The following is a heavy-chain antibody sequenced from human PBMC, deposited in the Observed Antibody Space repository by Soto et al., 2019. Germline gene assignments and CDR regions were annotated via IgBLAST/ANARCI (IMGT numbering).Heavy chain of an antibody. Sequence: QVQLVESGGGVVQPGRSLRLSCAASGFAFSNYAMHWVRQAPGKGLEWVAVISYDGSNKYYADSVKGRFTISRDNSKNTLDLQMNGLRAEDTAVYYCASAPTTVVTPYYFDYWGQGTLVTVSS. J-gene: IGHJ4*02. D-gene: IGHD2-21*02. CDR1: GFAFSNYA. V-gene: IGHV3-30-3*01. CDR2: ISYDGSNK. CDR3: ASAPTTVVTPYYFDY.